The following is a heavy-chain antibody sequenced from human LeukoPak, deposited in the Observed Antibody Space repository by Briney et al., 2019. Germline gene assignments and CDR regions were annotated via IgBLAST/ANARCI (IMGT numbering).Heavy chain of an antibody. Sequence: SETLSLTCAVYGGSFSGYYWSWIRQSPGKGLEWTGEINHSGNTNFNPSLKSRVTTSVDTSKNQFSLKLSSVTAADTAVYYCARTSVVTHNIDQWGQGTLVTVSS. CDR3: ARTSVVTHNIDQ. CDR2: INHSGNT. D-gene: IGHD2-21*02. J-gene: IGHJ4*02. CDR1: GGSFSGYY. V-gene: IGHV4-34*01.